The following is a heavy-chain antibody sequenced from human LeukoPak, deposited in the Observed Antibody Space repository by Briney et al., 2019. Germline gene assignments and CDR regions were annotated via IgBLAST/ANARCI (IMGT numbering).Heavy chain of an antibody. J-gene: IGHJ3*02. Sequence: PSETLSLTCTVSGGSISSYYWSWIWQPPGKGLGWIGYIYYSGSTNYNPSLKSRVSISVDTSKNQFSLKLSSVTAADTAVYYCARLYGDHGAFDIWGQGTMVTVSS. CDR3: ARLYGDHGAFDI. CDR2: IYYSGST. D-gene: IGHD4-17*01. CDR1: GGSISSYY. V-gene: IGHV4-59*08.